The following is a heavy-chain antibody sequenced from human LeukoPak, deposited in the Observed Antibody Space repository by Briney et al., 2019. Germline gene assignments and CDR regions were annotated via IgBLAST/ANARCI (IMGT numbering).Heavy chain of an antibody. D-gene: IGHD6-13*01. V-gene: IGHV4-31*03. CDR2: ISYSGSTS. CDR1: GDSISSGGNF. Sequence: SETLSLTCNVSGDSISSGGNFWTWIRQHPGKGLERVGYISYSGSTSYYNPSLKSRLTISVDTSKNHFSLKLNSVTAADTAVYYCARADSSSWYWRLDYWGQGTLVTVSS. CDR3: ARADSSSWYWRLDY. J-gene: IGHJ4*02.